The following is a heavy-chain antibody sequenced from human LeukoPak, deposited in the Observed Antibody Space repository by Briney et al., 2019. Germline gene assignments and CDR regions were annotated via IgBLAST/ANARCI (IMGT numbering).Heavy chain of an antibody. CDR2: INHSGST. CDR1: GGSFSGYY. CDR3: ARAGGIRTAALDLDY. V-gene: IGHV4-34*01. D-gene: IGHD6-25*01. Sequence: SETLSLTCAVYGGSFSGYYWSWIRQPPGKGLEWIGEINHSGSTNYNPSLKSRVTISSDTSKNQFSLKLTSVTAADTAVYYCARAGGIRTAALDLDYWGQGTLVTVSS. J-gene: IGHJ4*02.